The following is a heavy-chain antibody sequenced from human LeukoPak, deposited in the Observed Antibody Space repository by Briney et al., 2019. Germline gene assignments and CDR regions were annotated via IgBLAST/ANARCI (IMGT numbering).Heavy chain of an antibody. CDR1: GYTFTNYY. Sequence: GASVKVSCKASGYTFTNYYMHWVRQAPGQGLEWMGIINPSGGTTTYAQKFQGRVTMTRDTSTTTVYMELSSLRYEDTAVYYWARLGDTGSYNWFDPWGQGTLLTVSS. D-gene: IGHD3-10*01. J-gene: IGHJ5*02. CDR3: ARLGDTGSYNWFDP. CDR2: INPSGGTT. V-gene: IGHV1-46*01.